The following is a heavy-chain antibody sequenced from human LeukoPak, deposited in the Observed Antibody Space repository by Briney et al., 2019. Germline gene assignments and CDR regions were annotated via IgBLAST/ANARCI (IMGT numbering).Heavy chain of an antibody. CDR3: ARRRVGATTGAFDI. CDR1: GGSISSSNW. Sequence: PSETLSLTCAVSGGSISSSNWWSWVRQPPGKGLEWIGEIYHSGSTNYNPSLKSRVTISVDKSKNQFSLKLSSVTAADTAVYYCARRRVGATTGAFDIWGQGTMVTVSS. J-gene: IGHJ3*02. CDR2: IYHSGST. V-gene: IGHV4-4*02. D-gene: IGHD1-26*01.